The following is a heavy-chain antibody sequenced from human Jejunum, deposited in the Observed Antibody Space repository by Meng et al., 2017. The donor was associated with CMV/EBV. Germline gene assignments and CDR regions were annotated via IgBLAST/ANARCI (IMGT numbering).Heavy chain of an antibody. V-gene: IGHV3-30*09. CDR2: ISYDGRNT. CDR1: GLTFSTYA. CDR3: VRGGDGYGNFEY. J-gene: IGHJ4*02. Sequence: SGLTFSTYAMHWVRQAPGKGLKWVAVISYDGRNTNYADSVKGRFAISRDNAKNTLYLQMNSLRAEDTAVYYCVRGGDGYGNFEYWGQGTLVTVSS. D-gene: IGHD5-24*01.